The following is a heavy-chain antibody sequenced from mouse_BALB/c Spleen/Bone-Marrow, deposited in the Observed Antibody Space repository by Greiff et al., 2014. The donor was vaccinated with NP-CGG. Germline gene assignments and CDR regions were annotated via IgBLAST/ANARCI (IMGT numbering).Heavy chain of an antibody. J-gene: IGHJ3*01. CDR2: ISTYSGNT. CDR3: ARSGYGYDWFAY. V-gene: IGHV1-67*01. CDR1: GYTFTDYA. Sequence: QVQLQQPGPELVRPGVSMKISCKGSGYTFTDYAMHWVKQSHAKSLEWIGVISTYSGNTNYNQKFKGKATMTVDKSSSTAYMELARLTSEDSAIYYCARSGYGYDWFAYWGQGTLVTVSA. D-gene: IGHD2-2*01.